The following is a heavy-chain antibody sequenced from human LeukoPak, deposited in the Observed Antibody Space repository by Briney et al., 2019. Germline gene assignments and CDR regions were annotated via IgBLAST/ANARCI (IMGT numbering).Heavy chain of an antibody. CDR2: ISASGGAT. V-gene: IGHV3-23*01. CDR1: GFTFLRHG. CDR3: AKGNYGEKIDY. D-gene: IGHD4-17*01. Sequence: PGGSQTLSCAASGFTFLRHGMTWFRQAPGKGLEWVSGISASGGATYYADSVKGRFTISRDNSKNTLYLQMNSLKAEDAALCYCAKGNYGEKIDYWGPGTLVTVSS. J-gene: IGHJ4*02.